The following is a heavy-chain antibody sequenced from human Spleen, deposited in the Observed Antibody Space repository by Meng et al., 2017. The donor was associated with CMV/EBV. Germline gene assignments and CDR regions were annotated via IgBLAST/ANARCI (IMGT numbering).Heavy chain of an antibody. CDR2: ISYDGRNK. Sequence: GESLKISCAASGFNFSYYGMHWVRQAPGKGLEWVAVISYDGRNKYYADSVKGRFTISRDNSKNTLYVQMNSLRVEDTAVYYCARDRTRPITIFGVVIIGELDYWGQGTQVTVSS. V-gene: IGHV3-30*19. J-gene: IGHJ4*02. D-gene: IGHD3-3*01. CDR1: GFNFSYYG. CDR3: ARDRTRPITIFGVVIIGELDY.